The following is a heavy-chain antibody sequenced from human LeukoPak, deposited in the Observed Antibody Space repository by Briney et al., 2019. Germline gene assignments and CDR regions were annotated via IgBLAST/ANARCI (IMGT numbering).Heavy chain of an antibody. J-gene: IGHJ4*02. CDR2: IRGSGDST. D-gene: IGHD7-27*01. V-gene: IGHV3-23*01. Sequence: GGSLRLSCAASGFTFSSYAMTWVRQAPGKGLEWVSSIRGSGDSTYYADSVKGRFTISRDNSKNTLYLQMNSLRAEDTAVYYCAKDLNWGGRWGQGTLVTVSS. CDR1: GFTFSSYA. CDR3: AKDLNWGGR.